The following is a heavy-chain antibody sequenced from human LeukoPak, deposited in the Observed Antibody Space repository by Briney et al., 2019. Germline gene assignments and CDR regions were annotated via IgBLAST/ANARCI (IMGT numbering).Heavy chain of an antibody. V-gene: IGHV1-18*01. CDR1: GFTFTSYG. Sequence: VASVTVSCKASGFTFTSYGFTWVRQAPGQGLEWMGWISGYNGNTNYAQKLQGRVTMTTDTSTRTAYMELRSLRSDDTAVYYCARGGSSTYIGYWGQGTLVTVSS. CDR2: ISGYNGNT. D-gene: IGHD2-2*01. J-gene: IGHJ4*02. CDR3: ARGGSSTYIGY.